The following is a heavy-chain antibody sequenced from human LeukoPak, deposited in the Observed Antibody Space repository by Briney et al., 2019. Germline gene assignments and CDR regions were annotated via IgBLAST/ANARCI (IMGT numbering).Heavy chain of an antibody. V-gene: IGHV1-46*01. CDR1: GYTFTSYY. CDR3: ARVGYSSGWCFDY. CDR2: INPSGGST. J-gene: IGHJ4*02. Sequence: GASVKVSCKASGYTFTSYYMHWVRQAPGQGLEWMGIINPSGGSTSYAQKFQGRVTMTTDTSTSTAYMELRSLRSDDTAVYYCARVGYSSGWCFDYWGQGTLVTVSS. D-gene: IGHD6-19*01.